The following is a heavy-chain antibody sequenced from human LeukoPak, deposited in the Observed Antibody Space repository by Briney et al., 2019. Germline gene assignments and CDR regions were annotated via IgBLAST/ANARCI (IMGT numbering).Heavy chain of an antibody. J-gene: IGHJ4*02. CDR3: AREGGYYYDSSGYYYSY. V-gene: IGHV3-74*01. CDR1: GFTFSSYW. Sequence: GGSLRLSCAASGFTFSSYWMHWVRQAPGKGLVWVSRINSDGSSTSYADSVKGRFTISRDNAKNTLYLQMNSLRAEDTAVYYCAREGGYYYDSSGYYYSYWGQGTLVTVSS. CDR2: INSDGSST. D-gene: IGHD3-22*01.